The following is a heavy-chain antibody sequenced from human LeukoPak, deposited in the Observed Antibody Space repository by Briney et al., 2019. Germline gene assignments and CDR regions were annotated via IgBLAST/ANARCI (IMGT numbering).Heavy chain of an antibody. Sequence: SETLSLTCTVSGDSISRSLYYWGWIRQPPGTGLEWIGTIYYSGSTYYNPSLKSRVTISVGTSKNQFSLKLTSVTAADTAVYYCARSYGGHSVCDAFDIWGQGTMVTVSS. CDR3: ARSYGGHSVCDAFDI. D-gene: IGHD4-23*01. CDR2: IYYSGST. V-gene: IGHV4-39*01. CDR1: GDSISRSLYY. J-gene: IGHJ3*02.